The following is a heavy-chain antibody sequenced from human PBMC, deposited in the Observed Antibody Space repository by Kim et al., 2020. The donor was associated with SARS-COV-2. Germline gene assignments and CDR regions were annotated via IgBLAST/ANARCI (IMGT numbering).Heavy chain of an antibody. V-gene: IGHV1-24*01. CDR2: SDPEDGEI. CDR1: GYSLNGLS. D-gene: IGHD3-9*01. Sequence: ASVKVSCKISGYSLNGLSLQWVRQAPGKGLEWVGGSDPEDGEIKHAERFQGRVTMTEDTSSDTAYLEMSSLRSEDTAVYFCAARSKYDILSGYLYYYGLDVWGQGTTVTVSS. J-gene: IGHJ6*02. CDR3: AARSKYDILSGYLYYYGLDV.